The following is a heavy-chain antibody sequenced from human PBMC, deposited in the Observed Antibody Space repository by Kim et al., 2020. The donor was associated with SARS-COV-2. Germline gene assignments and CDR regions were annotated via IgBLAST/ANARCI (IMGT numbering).Heavy chain of an antibody. V-gene: IGHV3-23*01. CDR2: ISGSGGST. CDR3: AKDSSSWYRGLYGMDV. J-gene: IGHJ6*02. CDR1: GFTFSSYA. D-gene: IGHD6-13*01. Sequence: GGSLRLSCAASGFTFSSYAMSWVRQAPGKGLEWVSAISGSGGSTYYADSVKGRFTISRDNSKNTLYLQMNSLRAEDTAVYYCAKDSSSWYRGLYGMDVWGQGTTVTVSS.